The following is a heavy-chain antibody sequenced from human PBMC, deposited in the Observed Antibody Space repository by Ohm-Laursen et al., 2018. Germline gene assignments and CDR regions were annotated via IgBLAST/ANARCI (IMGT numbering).Heavy chain of an antibody. CDR3: ARGGTTFFDY. CDR2: ISYSGST. J-gene: IGHJ4*02. Sequence: SETLSLTCTVSGDSMSSSHWWGWIRQPPGKGLEWIGYISYSGSTYYNPTLKSRVTMSVDTSKNQFSLKLSSVTAADTAVYYCARGGTTFFDYWGQGTLVTVSS. V-gene: IGHV4-28*03. CDR1: GDSMSSSHW. D-gene: IGHD1-14*01.